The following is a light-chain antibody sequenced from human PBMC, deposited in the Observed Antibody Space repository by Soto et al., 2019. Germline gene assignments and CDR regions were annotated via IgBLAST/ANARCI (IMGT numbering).Light chain of an antibody. J-gene: IGKJ4*01. CDR3: QQSYSGPLT. CDR1: QSISRY. CDR2: AAS. V-gene: IGKV1-39*01. Sequence: DIQMNQSPSSMSASVGDRVTITCRASQSISRYLNWYQQKPGKAPKVLIYAASSLQSGVPSRFSGIVSGTDGTLSISSLKTEDGATYYCQQSYSGPLTFGGGTKVDIK.